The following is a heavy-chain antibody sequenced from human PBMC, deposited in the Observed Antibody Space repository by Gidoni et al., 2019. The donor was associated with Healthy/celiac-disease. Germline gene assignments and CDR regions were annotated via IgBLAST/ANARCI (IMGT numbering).Heavy chain of an antibody. V-gene: IGHV4-34*01. CDR1: GGSFSGYY. CDR2: INHSGST. D-gene: IGHD2-2*02. CDR3: ARGGGRYCSSTSCYITPNLGAFDI. Sequence: QVQLQQWGAGLLKHSETLSLTCAVYGGSFSGYYWSWIRQPPGKGLEWIGEINHSGSTNYNPSLKSRVTISVDTSKNQFSLKLSSVTAADTAVYYCARGGGRYCSSTSCYITPNLGAFDIWGQGTMVTVSS. J-gene: IGHJ3*02.